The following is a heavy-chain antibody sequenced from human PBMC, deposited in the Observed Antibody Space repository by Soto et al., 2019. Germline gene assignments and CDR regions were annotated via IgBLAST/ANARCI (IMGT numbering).Heavy chain of an antibody. V-gene: IGHV3-15*01. J-gene: IGHJ4*02. CDR1: GFTFSNAW. Sequence: GGSLRLSCAASGFTFSNAWMSWVRQAPGKGLEWVGRIKSKTDGGTTDYAAPVKGRFTISRDDSKNTLYLQMNSLKTEDTAVYYCTTDPNPDYDYIWGSYRYFGKIDYWGQGTLVTVSS. CDR2: IKSKTDGGTT. CDR3: TTDPNPDYDYIWGSYRYFGKIDY. D-gene: IGHD3-16*02.